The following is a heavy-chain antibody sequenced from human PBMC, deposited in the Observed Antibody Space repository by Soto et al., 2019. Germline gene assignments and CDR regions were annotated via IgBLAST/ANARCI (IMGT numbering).Heavy chain of an antibody. CDR3: ARDTPDAFDI. CDR1: GFTFSSYG. Sequence: QVQLVESGGGVVQPGRSLRLYCAASGFTFSSYGMHWVRQAPGKGLEWVAVIWYDGSNKYYADSVKGRFTISRDNSKNTLYLQMNSLRAEDTAVYYCARDTPDAFDIWGQGTMVTVSS. CDR2: IWYDGSNK. V-gene: IGHV3-33*01. J-gene: IGHJ3*02.